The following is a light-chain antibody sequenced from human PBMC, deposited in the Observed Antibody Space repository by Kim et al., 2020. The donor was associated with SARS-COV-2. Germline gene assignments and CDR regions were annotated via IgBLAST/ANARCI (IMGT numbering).Light chain of an antibody. Sequence: PGKTARITCGGKNNGSKSVHWYQQKPGQAPVLVVYDDSDRPSGIPERFSGSNSGNTATLTISRVEAGDDADYYCQVWDSSSDHHVVFGGGTQLTVL. J-gene: IGLJ2*01. V-gene: IGLV3-21*03. CDR3: QVWDSSSDHHVV. CDR2: DDS. CDR1: NNGSKS.